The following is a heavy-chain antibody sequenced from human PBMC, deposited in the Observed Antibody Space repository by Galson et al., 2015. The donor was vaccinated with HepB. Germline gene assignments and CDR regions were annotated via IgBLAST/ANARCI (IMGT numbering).Heavy chain of an antibody. J-gene: IGHJ4*02. V-gene: IGHV3-49*03. CDR2: IRSKGYGATT. CDR3: TRDEDYEYLWGSWFEY. Sequence: CAASGFSFGDYAMTWFRQAPGKGLEWVGFIRSKGYGATTDYAASVRGRSTISRDDSRSIAYLQMNSLKTEDTAVYYCTRDEDYEYLWGSWFEYWGQGTLATVSS. CDR1: GFSFGDYA. D-gene: IGHD3-16*01.